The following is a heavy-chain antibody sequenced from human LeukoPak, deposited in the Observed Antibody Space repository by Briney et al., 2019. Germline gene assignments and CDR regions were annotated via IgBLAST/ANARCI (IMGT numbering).Heavy chain of an antibody. CDR1: GGSFSGYY. J-gene: IGHJ4*01. V-gene: IGHV4-34*01. D-gene: IGHD3-22*01. Sequence: KPSETLSLTCAVYGGSFSGYYWSWIRQPPGKGLEWIGEINHSGSTNYNPSLKSRVTISVDTSKNQFSLKLSSVTAADTAVYYCAREAYDSSGYYLDYWGHGTLVTVSS. CDR2: INHSGST. CDR3: AREAYDSSGYYLDY.